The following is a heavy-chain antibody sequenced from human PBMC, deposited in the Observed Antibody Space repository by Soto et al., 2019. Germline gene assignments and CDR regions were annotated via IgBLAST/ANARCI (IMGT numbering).Heavy chain of an antibody. V-gene: IGHV1-2*02. D-gene: IGHD6-19*01. Sequence: QVQLVQSGAEVKKSGASVKVSCRASGYTFTGYYMHWVRQAPGQGLEWMGWINPNSGGTNYAQKFQGRVTRTRDTSISTAYMELSGLRSDDTAVYFCARDHLSSSGPIGDGYSGMDVWGQGTTVTVSS. CDR2: INPNSGGT. CDR1: GYTFTGYY. J-gene: IGHJ6*02. CDR3: ARDHLSSSGPIGDGYSGMDV.